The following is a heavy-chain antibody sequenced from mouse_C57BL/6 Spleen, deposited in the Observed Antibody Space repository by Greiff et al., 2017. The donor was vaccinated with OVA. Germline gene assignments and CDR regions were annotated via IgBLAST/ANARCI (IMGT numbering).Heavy chain of an antibody. V-gene: IGHV1-26*01. Sequence: EVKLQESGPELVKPGASVKISCKASGYTFTDYYMNWVKQSHGKSLEWIGDINPNNGGTSYNQKFKGKATLTVDKSSSTAYMELRSLTSEDSAVYYCARGGMDYYAMDYWGQGTSVTVSS. J-gene: IGHJ4*01. CDR1: GYTFTDYY. CDR3: ARGGMDYYAMDY. D-gene: IGHD2-10*02. CDR2: INPNNGGT.